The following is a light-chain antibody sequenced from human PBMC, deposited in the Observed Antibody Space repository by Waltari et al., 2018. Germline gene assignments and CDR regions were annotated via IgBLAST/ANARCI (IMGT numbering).Light chain of an antibody. V-gene: IGKV1-5*01. CDR1: EAINKW. CDR3: QQYNRFSP. Sequence: DTQLSQFPSTLAASVGDRVPITCRAREAINKWLAWYQQKPGKAPKVLIYDASTLQSGVPSRFSGSGSETEFTLTIDSLQPDDFATYYCQQYNRFSPFGQGTNVEVK. CDR2: DAS. J-gene: IGKJ1*01.